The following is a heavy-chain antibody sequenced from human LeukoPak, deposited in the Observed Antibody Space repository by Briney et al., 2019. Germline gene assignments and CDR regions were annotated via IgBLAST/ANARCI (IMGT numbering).Heavy chain of an antibody. V-gene: IGHV3-30*18. CDR1: GFTFNNYG. Sequence: QTGGSLRLSCAASGFTFNNYGMHWVRQAPGKGLEWVAVISYDGRNIHYPDSVKGRFTISRDISTDTLWLQMDSLRTEDTAVYHCAKGPLRGTAAAIDYWGQGTLVTVSS. CDR3: AKGPLRGTAAAIDY. J-gene: IGHJ4*02. CDR2: ISYDGRNI. D-gene: IGHD2-2*01.